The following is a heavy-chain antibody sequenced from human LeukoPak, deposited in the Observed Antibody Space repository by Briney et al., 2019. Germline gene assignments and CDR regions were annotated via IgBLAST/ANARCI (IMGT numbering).Heavy chain of an antibody. Sequence: GGSLGLSCAASGFTFSSYAMSWVRQAPGKGLEWVSAISGSGGSTYYADSVKGRFTISRDNSKNTLYLQMNSLRAEDTAVYYCAKDLDIFPGDYYFDYWGQGTLVTVSS. CDR3: AKDLDIFPGDYYFDY. CDR2: ISGSGGST. D-gene: IGHD2-21*02. CDR1: GFTFSSYA. V-gene: IGHV3-23*01. J-gene: IGHJ4*02.